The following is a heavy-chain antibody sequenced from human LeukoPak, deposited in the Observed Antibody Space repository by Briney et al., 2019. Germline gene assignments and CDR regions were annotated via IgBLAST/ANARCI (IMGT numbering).Heavy chain of an antibody. CDR1: GYTFTSYA. Sequence: GASVKVSCKASGYTFTSYAMHWVRQAPGQRLEWMGWINAGNGNTKYSQKFQGRVTVTRDTSASTAYMELSSLRSEDTAVYYCARDRWSSSSSEGTLDIWGQGTMVTVSS. V-gene: IGHV1-3*01. CDR2: INAGNGNT. CDR3: ARDRWSSSSSEGTLDI. D-gene: IGHD6-6*01. J-gene: IGHJ3*02.